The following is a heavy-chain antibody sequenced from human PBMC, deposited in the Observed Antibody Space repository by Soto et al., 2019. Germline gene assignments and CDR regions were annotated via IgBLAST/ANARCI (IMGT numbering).Heavy chain of an antibody. V-gene: IGHV1-69*11. CDR3: ARDRGGSYPQFDL. J-gene: IGHJ4*02. Sequence: QLQLVQSGAEVKKPGSSVNVSCKASGGTFTTYAVGWVRQAPGEGPDWMGRIIPMLGTVRYAQKFQGRVTITAGESTDTAYMELNSLTSEDTAVYYCARDRGGSYPQFDLLGQGTLVTVSS. D-gene: IGHD1-26*01. CDR1: GGTFTTYA. CDR2: IIPMLGTV.